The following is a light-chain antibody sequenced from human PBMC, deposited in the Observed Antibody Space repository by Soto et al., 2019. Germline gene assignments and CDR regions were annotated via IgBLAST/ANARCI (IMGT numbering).Light chain of an antibody. V-gene: IGKV3-20*01. CDR2: GAS. J-gene: IGKJ5*01. CDR1: ESVTSSH. Sequence: ELVLTHSPDTLSLSPGERATLSCRASESVTSSHLAWYQQKRGQAPRLLIYGASSRATDIPDRFSGSGSGTDFTLTISRLEPEDFAVYYCQHYGSSSNTFGQGTRLEIK. CDR3: QHYGSSSNT.